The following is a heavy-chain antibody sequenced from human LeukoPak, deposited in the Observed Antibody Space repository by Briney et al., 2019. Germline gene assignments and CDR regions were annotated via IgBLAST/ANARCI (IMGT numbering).Heavy chain of an antibody. V-gene: IGHV3-53*01. Sequence: AGGSLRLSCAASGFTVSSNYMSWVRQAPGKRLEWVSVIYSGGSTYYADSVKGRFTISRDNSKNTLYLKMNSLRAEDTAVYYCARVPSWDYYYYMDVWGKGTTVTVSS. CDR1: GFTVSSNY. D-gene: IGHD3-16*01. CDR3: ARVPSWDYYYYMDV. J-gene: IGHJ6*03. CDR2: IYSGGST.